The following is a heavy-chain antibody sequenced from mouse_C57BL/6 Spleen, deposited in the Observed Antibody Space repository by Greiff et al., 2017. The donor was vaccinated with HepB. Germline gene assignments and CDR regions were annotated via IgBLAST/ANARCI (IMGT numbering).Heavy chain of an antibody. J-gene: IGHJ3*01. CDR3: ARSPTSSGSPFAY. Sequence: QVQLQQSGAELVKPGASVKISCKASGYAFSSYWMNWVKQRPGKGLEWIGQIYPGDGDTNYNGKFKGKATLTSDKSSSTAYMQLSSLTSEDSAVYFCARSPTSSGSPFAYWGQGTLVTVSA. D-gene: IGHD3-2*02. CDR2: IYPGDGDT. V-gene: IGHV1-80*01. CDR1: GYAFSSYW.